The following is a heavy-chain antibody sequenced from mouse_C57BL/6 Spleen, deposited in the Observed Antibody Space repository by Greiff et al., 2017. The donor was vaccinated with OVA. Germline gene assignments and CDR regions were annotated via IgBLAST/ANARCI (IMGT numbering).Heavy chain of an antibody. CDR2: INPNYGTT. Sequence: EVKLVESGPELVKPGASVKISCKASGYSFTDYNMNWVKQSNGKSLEWIGVINPNYGTTSYNQKFKGKATLTVDQSSSTAYMQLNSLTSEDSAVYYCARRGIYYDYDDAMDYWGQGTSVTVSS. D-gene: IGHD2-4*01. J-gene: IGHJ4*01. V-gene: IGHV1-39*01. CDR3: ARRGIYYDYDDAMDY. CDR1: GYSFTDYN.